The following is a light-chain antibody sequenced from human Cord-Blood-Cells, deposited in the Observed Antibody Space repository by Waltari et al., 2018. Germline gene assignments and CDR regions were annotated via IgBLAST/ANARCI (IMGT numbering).Light chain of an antibody. J-gene: IGLJ3*02. CDR3: QTWGTGIRWV. CDR2: LNSDGSH. Sequence: LVLTQSPSASASLGASAKPTCPLTSGHSSYAIACHQQQPEKGPRYLMKLNSDGSHSKGDGIPDRFSGSSSGAERYLTISSLQSEDEADYYCQTWGTGIRWVFGGGTKLTVL. V-gene: IGLV4-69*01. CDR1: SGHSSYA.